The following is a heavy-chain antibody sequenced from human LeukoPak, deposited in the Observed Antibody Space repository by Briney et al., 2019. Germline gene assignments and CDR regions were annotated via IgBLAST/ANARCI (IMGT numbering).Heavy chain of an antibody. CDR1: GFTFSSYW. D-gene: IGHD3-9*01. CDR2: IKQDGSEK. CDR3: AGGTGFIIKD. Sequence: GGSLRLSCAASGFTFSSYWMSWVRQAPGKGLEWVANIKQDGSEKYYVGSVKGRFTISRDNAKNSLYLQMNNLRVEDTAMYYCAGGTGFIIKDWGQGTLVTVSS. J-gene: IGHJ4*02. V-gene: IGHV3-7*03.